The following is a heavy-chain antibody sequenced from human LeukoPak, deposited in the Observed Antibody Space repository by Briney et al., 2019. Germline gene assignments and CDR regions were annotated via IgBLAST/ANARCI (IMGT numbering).Heavy chain of an antibody. Sequence: SETLSLTCAVSGYSISSGYYWGWIRQPPGKGLEWIGSIYHSGSTYYNPSLKSRVTISVDTSKNQFSLKLSSVTAADTAVYYCARGGVVVTAIWVYFDYWGQGTLVTVSS. CDR1: GYSISSGYY. CDR3: ARGGVVVTAIWVYFDY. D-gene: IGHD2-21*02. J-gene: IGHJ4*02. V-gene: IGHV4-38-2*01. CDR2: IYHSGST.